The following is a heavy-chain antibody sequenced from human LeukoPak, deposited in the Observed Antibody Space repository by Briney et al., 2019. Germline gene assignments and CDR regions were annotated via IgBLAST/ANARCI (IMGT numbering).Heavy chain of an antibody. V-gene: IGHV3-21*01. CDR1: GFTFSSYS. D-gene: IGHD2-15*01. CDR3: ARGPPTDIVVVVAATPAPFNY. J-gene: IGHJ4*02. CDR2: ISSSSSYI. Sequence: PGGSLRLSCAASGFTFSSYSMNWVRQAPGKGLEWVSSISSSSSYIYYADSVKGRFTISRDNAKNSLYLQMNSLRADDTAVYYCARGPPTDIVVVVAATPAPFNYWGQGTLVTVSS.